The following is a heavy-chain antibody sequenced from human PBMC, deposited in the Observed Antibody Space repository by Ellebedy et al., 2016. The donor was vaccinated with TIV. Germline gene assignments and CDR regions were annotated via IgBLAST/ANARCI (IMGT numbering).Heavy chain of an antibody. V-gene: IGHV4-30-4*01. Sequence: SETLSLXCTVSGGSISSGDYYWSWIRQPPGKGLEWIGYIYYSGSTYYNPSLKSRVTISVDTSKNQFSLKLSSVTAADTAVYYCARASFGELMDDYWGQGTLVTVSS. CDR1: GGSISSGDYY. D-gene: IGHD3-10*01. CDR3: ARASFGELMDDY. J-gene: IGHJ4*02. CDR2: IYYSGST.